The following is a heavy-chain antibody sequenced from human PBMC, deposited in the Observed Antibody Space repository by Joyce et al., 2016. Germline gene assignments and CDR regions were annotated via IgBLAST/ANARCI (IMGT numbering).Heavy chain of an antibody. J-gene: IGHJ5*02. CDR2: SIPNLGAP. V-gene: IGHV1-69*01. CDR1: GGTFTNYA. Sequence: QVQLVQSGAQVKKPGSSLKVSCTASGGTFTNYAFNWVRQAPGQGLEWMGGSIPNLGAPSYGPKFQGRVTISADVSTSTVYMEVRNLRSEDTAVYYCATSDLMSVTGTGWFDPWGQGTLVTVSS. CDR3: ATSDLMSVTGTGWFDP. D-gene: IGHD1-14*01.